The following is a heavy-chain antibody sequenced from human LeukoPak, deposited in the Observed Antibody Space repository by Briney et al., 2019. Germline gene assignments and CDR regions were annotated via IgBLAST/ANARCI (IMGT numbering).Heavy chain of an antibody. D-gene: IGHD3-10*01. Sequence: SETLSLTCTVSGGSISSYYWSWIRQPPGKGLEWIGYIYYSGSTNYNPSLKSRVTISVDTSKDQFSLKLSSVTAADTAVYYCARDMGPPYYYYGMDVSGQGTTVTVSS. V-gene: IGHV4-59*01. CDR3: ARDMGPPYYYYGMDV. CDR1: GGSISSYY. CDR2: IYYSGST. J-gene: IGHJ6*02.